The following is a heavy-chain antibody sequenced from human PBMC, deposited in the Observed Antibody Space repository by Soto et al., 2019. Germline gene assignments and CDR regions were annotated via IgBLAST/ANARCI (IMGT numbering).Heavy chain of an antibody. CDR2: VSHSGST. CDR3: AREHTYGSNFFDC. CDR1: GGSISNAAYY. D-gene: IGHD5-18*01. Sequence: QVRLQESGPGLVKPSQTLSLTWTVSGGSISNAAYYWSWIRQHPGKGLEWIGYVSHSGSTYYNPSLKSRVIISVDTSKNQFSLSLTSVTAADTSVSSCAREHTYGSNFFDCWDQGALVTVSS. J-gene: IGHJ4*02. V-gene: IGHV4-31*02.